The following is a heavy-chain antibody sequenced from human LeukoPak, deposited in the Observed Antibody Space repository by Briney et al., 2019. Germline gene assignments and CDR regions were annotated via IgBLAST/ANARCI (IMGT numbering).Heavy chain of an antibody. CDR1: GFSVSNNY. V-gene: IGHV3-53*01. CDR3: ARGSGYSNGFPDY. D-gene: IGHD5-18*01. Sequence: GGSLRLSCAASGFSVSNNYMSWVRQAPGKGLEWVSVIYSGDITYYTDSVKGRFTISRDNSKNTLYLQMNSLRAEDTAVYHCARGSGYSNGFPDYWGQGTLVTVSS. CDR2: IYSGDIT. J-gene: IGHJ4*02.